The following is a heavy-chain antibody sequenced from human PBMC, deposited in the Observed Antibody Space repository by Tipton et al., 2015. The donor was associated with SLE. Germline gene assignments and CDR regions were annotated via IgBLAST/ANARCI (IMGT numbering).Heavy chain of an antibody. D-gene: IGHD3-3*01. CDR3: ARTLRGDGVVVGLDHYYMDV. Sequence: TLSLTCTVSGGSMSSYCWSWIRQSPRKGLEWIGYIYDRGTTNYNPSLMNRVTISLDRSESQFSLRLTSVTAADAAVYYCARTLRGDGVVVGLDHYYMDVWGKGTTVTVSS. CDR2: IYDRGTT. J-gene: IGHJ6*03. V-gene: IGHV4-59*01. CDR1: GGSMSSYC.